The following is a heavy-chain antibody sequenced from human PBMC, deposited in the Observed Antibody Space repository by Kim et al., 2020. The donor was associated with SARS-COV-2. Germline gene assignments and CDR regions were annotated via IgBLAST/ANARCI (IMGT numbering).Heavy chain of an antibody. CDR2: T. CDR3: AREYNYGAYDS. J-gene: IGHJ4*02. V-gene: IGHV4-61*03. Sequence: TTYNPSLKSRITISIDTSENHFSLGLTSVTAADTAVYYCAREYNYGAYDSWGQGTLVTVSS. D-gene: IGHD5-18*01.